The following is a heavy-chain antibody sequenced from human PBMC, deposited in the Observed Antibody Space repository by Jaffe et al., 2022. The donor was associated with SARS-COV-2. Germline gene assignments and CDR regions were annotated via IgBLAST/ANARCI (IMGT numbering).Heavy chain of an antibody. CDR2: IYYSGST. CDR3: ARWGVGRYYYYGMDV. V-gene: IGHV4-39*01. J-gene: IGHJ6*02. CDR1: GGSISSSSNY. D-gene: IGHD3-16*01. Sequence: QLQLQESGPGLVKPSETLSLTCSVSGGSISSSSNYWGWIRQPPGKGLEWIGSIYYSGSTSYNPSLKSRVTISVDTSKNQFSLKLSSVTAADTAVYYCARWGVGRYYYYGMDVWGQGTTVTVSS.